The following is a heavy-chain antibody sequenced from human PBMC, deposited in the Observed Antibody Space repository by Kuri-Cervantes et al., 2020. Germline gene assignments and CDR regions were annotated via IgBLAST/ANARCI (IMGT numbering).Heavy chain of an antibody. CDR1: GFTFSSYA. CDR3: ARERVPDY. J-gene: IGHJ4*02. Sequence: GESPKISCAASGFTFSSYAMSWVRQAPGKGLEWVSAISGSGGSTYYADSVMGRFTISRDNAKNSLYLQMNSLRAEDTAVYYCARERVPDYWGQGTLVTVSS. V-gene: IGHV3-23*01. CDR2: ISGSGGST. D-gene: IGHD3-10*01.